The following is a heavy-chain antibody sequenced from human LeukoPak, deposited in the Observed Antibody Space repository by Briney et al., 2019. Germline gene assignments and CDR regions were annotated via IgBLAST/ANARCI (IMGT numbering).Heavy chain of an antibody. CDR2: IIPIFGTA. CDR3: ARGPLYCSSTSCYSPGYYYYYMDV. J-gene: IGHJ6*03. D-gene: IGHD2-2*01. V-gene: IGHV1-69*05. CDR1: GGTFSSYA. Sequence: SVKVSCKASGGTFSSYAISWVRQAPGQGLEWMGGIIPIFGTANYAQKFQGRVTITTDESTSTTYMELSSLRSEDTAVYYCARGPLYCSSTSCYSPGYYYYYMDVWGKGTTVTVSS.